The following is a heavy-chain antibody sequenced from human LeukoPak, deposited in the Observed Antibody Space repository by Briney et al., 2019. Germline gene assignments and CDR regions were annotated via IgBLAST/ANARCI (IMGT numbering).Heavy chain of an antibody. CDR2: IYPADSDT. D-gene: IGHD3-10*01. V-gene: IGHV5-51*01. Sequence: GESLKISCKGSGYPFSSYWIGWVRPMPGKGLEWMGIIYPADSDTKYGPSFEGQVTISGDKSISTAYLQSSSLKASDTAMYYCARHEFSVSGSYYMAYWGQGTLVTVSS. J-gene: IGHJ4*02. CDR1: GYPFSSYW. CDR3: ARHEFSVSGSYYMAY.